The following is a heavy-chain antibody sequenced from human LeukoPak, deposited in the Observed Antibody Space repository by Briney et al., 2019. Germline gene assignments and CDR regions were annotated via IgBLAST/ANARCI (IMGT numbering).Heavy chain of an antibody. CDR2: ISSSSSYI. CDR1: GFTFSSYS. V-gene: IGHV3-21*01. Sequence: PGGSLRLSCAASGFTFSSYSMNWVRQAPGKGLEWVSSISSSSSYIYYADSVKGRFTNSRDNAKNSLYLQMNSLRAEDTAVYYCARIHSGATTLYYYYYGMDVWGQGTTVTVSS. J-gene: IGHJ6*02. D-gene: IGHD4-17*01. CDR3: ARIHSGATTLYYYYYGMDV.